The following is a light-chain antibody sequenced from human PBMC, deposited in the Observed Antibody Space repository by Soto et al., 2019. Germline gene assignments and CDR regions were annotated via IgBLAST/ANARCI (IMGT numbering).Light chain of an antibody. CDR2: WAS. CDR3: QQYSSTPRT. J-gene: IGKJ1*01. CDR1: QSVFCSSNNRNC. Sequence: DIVMTQSPDSLAVSLGERATINCKSSQSVFCSSNNRNCLAWYQQKPGQPPKLLIYWASTRESGVPDRFSGSGSGTDFTLTISSLQAEDVAVYYCQQYSSTPRTFGQGTKVEIK. V-gene: IGKV4-1*01.